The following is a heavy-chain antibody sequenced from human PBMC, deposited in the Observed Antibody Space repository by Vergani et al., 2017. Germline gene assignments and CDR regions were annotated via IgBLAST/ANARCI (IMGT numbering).Heavy chain of an antibody. Sequence: QLQLQESGPGLVKPSETLSLTCTVSGGSISSSSYYWGWLRQRPGKGLGWIGSIYYSGSTYYNPSLKSRVTISVDTSKNQFSLKLGSVTAADTAVYYCARTPLVGATSFDYWGQGTLVTVSS. CDR3: ARTPLVGATSFDY. D-gene: IGHD1-26*01. J-gene: IGHJ4*02. V-gene: IGHV4-39*01. CDR2: IYYSGST. CDR1: GGSISSSSYY.